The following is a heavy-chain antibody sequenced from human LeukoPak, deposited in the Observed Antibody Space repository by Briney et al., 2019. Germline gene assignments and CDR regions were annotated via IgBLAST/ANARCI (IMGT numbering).Heavy chain of an antibody. CDR1: GYTFTGYY. V-gene: IGHV1-2*02. J-gene: IGHJ4*02. CDR2: INPNSGGT. CDR3: ARADVSLLWFGEGPFDY. D-gene: IGHD3-10*01. Sequence: GASVKVSCKASGYTFTGYYMHWVRQAPGQGLEWMVWINPNSGGTNYAQKFQGRVTMTRDTSISTAYMELSRLRSDDTAVYYCARADVSLLWFGEGPFDYWGQGTLVTVSS.